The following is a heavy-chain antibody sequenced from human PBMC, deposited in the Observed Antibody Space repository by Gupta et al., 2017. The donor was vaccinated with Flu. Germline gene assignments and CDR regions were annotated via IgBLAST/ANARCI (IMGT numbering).Heavy chain of an antibody. D-gene: IGHD2-2*01. J-gene: IGHJ3*02. V-gene: IGHV1-8*01. CDR3: ARGESGYCSSTSCYRGDAFDI. CDR2: MNPNSGNT. Sequence: RQATGQGLEWMGWMNPNSGNTGYAQKFQGRVTMTRNTSISTAYMELSSLRSEDTAVYYCARGESGYCSSTSCYRGDAFDIWGQGTMATVSS.